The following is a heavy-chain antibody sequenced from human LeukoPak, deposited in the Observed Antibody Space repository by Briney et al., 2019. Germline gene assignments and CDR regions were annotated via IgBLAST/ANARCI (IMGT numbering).Heavy chain of an antibody. D-gene: IGHD6-6*01. Sequence: GGSLRLSCSASGFTFSSYSLNWVRPAPGQGLDWVSSISSSSSYIYYADSVKGRFTISRDNAKNSLYLQMNSLRAEDTAVYYCARVEYSSSSGYYFDYWGQGTLVTVSS. CDR1: GFTFSSYS. V-gene: IGHV3-21*01. J-gene: IGHJ4*02. CDR2: ISSSSSYI. CDR3: ARVEYSSSSGYYFDY.